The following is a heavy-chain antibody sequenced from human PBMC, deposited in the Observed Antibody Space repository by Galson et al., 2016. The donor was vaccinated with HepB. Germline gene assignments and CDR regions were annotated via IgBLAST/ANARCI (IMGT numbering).Heavy chain of an antibody. V-gene: IGHV1-58*01. CDR2: IVVGSGNT. D-gene: IGHD1-14*01. CDR1: GFTFTRSA. Sequence: SVKVSCKASGFTFTRSAVQWVRQARGQRLEWIGWIVVGSGNTNYAQNFQERVTFTRDMSTSTAYVELSSLRSEDTAVYYCAADSIYKSNFWGQGTLVTVSS. CDR3: AADSIYKSNF. J-gene: IGHJ4*02.